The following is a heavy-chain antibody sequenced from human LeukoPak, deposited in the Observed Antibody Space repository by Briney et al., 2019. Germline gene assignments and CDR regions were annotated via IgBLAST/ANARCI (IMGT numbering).Heavy chain of an antibody. J-gene: IGHJ5*02. CDR2: IYHSGST. D-gene: IGHD5-12*01. CDR3: ARVRRGYSGRTTPQNNWFDP. V-gene: IGHV4-38-2*02. Sequence: PSETLSLTCTVSGYSISSGYYWGWIRQPPGKGLEWIGSIYHSGSTYYNPSLKSRVTISVDTSKNQFSLKLSSVTAADTAVYYCARVRRGYSGRTTPQNNWFDPWGQGTLVTVSS. CDR1: GYSISSGYY.